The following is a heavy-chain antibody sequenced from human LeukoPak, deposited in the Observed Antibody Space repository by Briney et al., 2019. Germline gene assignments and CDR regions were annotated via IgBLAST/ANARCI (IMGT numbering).Heavy chain of an antibody. J-gene: IGHJ5*02. D-gene: IGHD5/OR15-5a*01. CDR2: ISDDGSKI. CDR1: GFRFSSYG. V-gene: IGHV3-30*18. Sequence: GGPLRLSCAASGFRFSSYGMHWVRQAPGKGLEWVAVISDDGSKIYYGDSVKGRFTTSRDNSKNTLNLQMDSLRADDTAVYYCGKGPGYSVYDNLPHHWGQGTLVTVSS. CDR3: GKGPGYSVYDNLPHH.